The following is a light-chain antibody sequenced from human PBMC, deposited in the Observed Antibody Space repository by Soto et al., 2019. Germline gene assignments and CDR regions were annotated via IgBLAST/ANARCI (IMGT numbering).Light chain of an antibody. Sequence: QSALTQPPSASGSLGQSVTISCTGTSSDVGGYNDVSGHQQHPGKAPKVMIYEVTKRPPGVPDRFSGAKSGNTASLTVSWRQAEDEADYYCSSFAGGGNPVLLGGGTKVTVL. J-gene: IGLJ2*01. V-gene: IGLV2-8*01. CDR2: EVT. CDR1: SSDVGGYND. CDR3: SSFAGGGNPVL.